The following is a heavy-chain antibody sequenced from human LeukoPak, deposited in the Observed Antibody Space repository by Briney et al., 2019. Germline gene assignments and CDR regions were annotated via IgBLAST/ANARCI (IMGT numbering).Heavy chain of an antibody. CDR3: ASFGSATTIDY. CDR1: GGSFSGYY. V-gene: IGHV4-34*01. CDR2: INHSGST. J-gene: IGHJ4*02. D-gene: IGHD3-10*01. Sequence: SKTLSLTCAVYGGSFSGYYWSWIRQPPGKGLEWIGEINHSGSTNYNPSLKSRVTISVDTSKNQFSLKLSSVTAADTAVYYCASFGSATTIDYWGQGTLVTVSS.